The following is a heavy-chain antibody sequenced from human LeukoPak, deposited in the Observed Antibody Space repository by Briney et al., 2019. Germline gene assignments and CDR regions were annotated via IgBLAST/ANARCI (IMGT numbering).Heavy chain of an antibody. Sequence: PGRSLRLSCAASGFTFDNHAMHWVRQAPGKGLEWVSGITWNSGSIDYADSVKGRFTISRDNAKNSLYLQMNSLRPEDMALYYCAKSGSYSSPYYFDYWGQGTLVTVSS. D-gene: IGHD3-10*01. J-gene: IGHJ4*02. CDR2: ITWNSGSI. CDR3: AKSGSYSSPYYFDY. CDR1: GFTFDNHA. V-gene: IGHV3-9*03.